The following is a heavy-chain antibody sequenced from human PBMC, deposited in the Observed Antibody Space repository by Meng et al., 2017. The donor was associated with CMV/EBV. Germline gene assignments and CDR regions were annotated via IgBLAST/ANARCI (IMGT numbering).Heavy chain of an antibody. CDR1: GGTFSSYA. Sequence: SVKVSCKASGGTFSSYAISWVRQAPGQGLEWMGGIIPLFGTANYAQKFQGRVTITTDESTSTAYMELSSLRSEDTAVYYCARAEWELLSITSSWFDPWGQGTLVTVSS. CDR3: ARAEWELLSITSSWFDP. D-gene: IGHD1-26*01. V-gene: IGHV1-69*05. CDR2: IIPLFGTA. J-gene: IGHJ5*02.